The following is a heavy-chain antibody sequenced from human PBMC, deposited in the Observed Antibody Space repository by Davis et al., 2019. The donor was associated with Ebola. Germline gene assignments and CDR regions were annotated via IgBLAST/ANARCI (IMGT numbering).Heavy chain of an antibody. CDR3: ARSRGSYYVYYYGMDV. CDR1: GFPLISYG. D-gene: IGHD1-26*01. V-gene: IGHV1-18*01. Sequence: AASVKVSCKTSGFPLISYGISWVRQAPGQGLEWMGWISAYNGNTNYAQKLQGRVTMTTDTSTSTAYMELRSLRSDDTAVYYCARSRGSYYVYYYGMDVWGQGTTVTVSS. J-gene: IGHJ6*02. CDR2: ISAYNGNT.